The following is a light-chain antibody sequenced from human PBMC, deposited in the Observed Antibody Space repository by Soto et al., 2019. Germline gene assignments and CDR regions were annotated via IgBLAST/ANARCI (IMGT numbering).Light chain of an antibody. CDR1: QSVSSN. J-gene: IGKJ2*01. V-gene: IGKV3-15*01. Sequence: EIVMTQSPATLSVSPGERATLSCRASQSVSSNLAWYQQKPGQAPMLLMYGASTRATGIPARFSGSRSGTEFTLTISSLQSEDFAVYYCQQYDNWPYTFGQGTKLEIK. CDR3: QQYDNWPYT. CDR2: GAS.